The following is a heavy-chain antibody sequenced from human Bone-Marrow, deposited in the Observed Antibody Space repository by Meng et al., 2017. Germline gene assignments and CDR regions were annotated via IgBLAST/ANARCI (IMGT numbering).Heavy chain of an antibody. V-gene: IGHV3-15*04. CDR3: ATGAAAADH. Sequence: GESLKISCVASGVSFTDAWMSWVRQAPGKGLEWVGRIETKSESATADYAAPVKGRFSISRDDSKNTLYLQMNTLISEDTGVYFCATGAAAADHWGQGTLVTVSS. CDR2: IETKSESATA. J-gene: IGHJ4*02. CDR1: GVSFTDAW. D-gene: IGHD6-13*01.